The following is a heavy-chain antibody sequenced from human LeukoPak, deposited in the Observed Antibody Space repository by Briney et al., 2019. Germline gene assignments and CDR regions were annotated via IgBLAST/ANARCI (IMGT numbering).Heavy chain of an antibody. CDR2: ISGSGGST. D-gene: IGHD5-18*01. CDR1: GFTFSSYA. V-gene: IGHV3-23*01. J-gene: IGHJ3*02. Sequence: GGSLRLSSAASGFTFSSYAMSWVRQAPGKGLEWVSAISGSGGSTYYADSVKGRFTISRDNSKNTLYLQINSLRAEDTAVYYCAKRSGYSSIPAFDIWGQGTMVTVSS. CDR3: AKRSGYSSIPAFDI.